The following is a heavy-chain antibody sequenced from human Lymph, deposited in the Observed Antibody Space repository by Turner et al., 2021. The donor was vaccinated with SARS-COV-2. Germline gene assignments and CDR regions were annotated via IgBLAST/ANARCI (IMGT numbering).Heavy chain of an antibody. CDR1: GFTFSSYS. J-gene: IGHJ4*02. Sequence: EVQLVESGGGLVKPGGSLRLSCAASGFTFSSYSMNWVRQAQGKGLEWGSSITFTSSYKYYADSVKGRFTISRDNAKNSLYLQMNSLRAEDTAVYYCARGPPDFPYYFDYWGQGTLVTVSS. V-gene: IGHV3-21*01. CDR3: ARGPPDFPYYFDY. CDR2: ITFTSSYK. D-gene: IGHD2-21*02.